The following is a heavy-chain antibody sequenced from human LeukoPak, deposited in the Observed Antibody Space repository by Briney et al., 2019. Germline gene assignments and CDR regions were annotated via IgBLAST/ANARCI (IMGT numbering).Heavy chain of an antibody. Sequence: GGSLRLSCAASGFNFNTYWMNWVRQAPGKGLEWVSSISSSSSYIYYADSVKGRFTISRDNAKNSLYLQMNSLRAEDTAVYYCARVSWLVLNYWGQGTLVTVSS. V-gene: IGHV3-21*01. CDR1: GFNFNTYW. CDR2: ISSSSSYI. J-gene: IGHJ4*02. CDR3: ARVSWLVLNY. D-gene: IGHD6-19*01.